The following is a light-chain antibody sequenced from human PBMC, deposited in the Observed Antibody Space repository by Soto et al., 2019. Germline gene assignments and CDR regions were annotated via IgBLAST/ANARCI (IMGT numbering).Light chain of an antibody. CDR1: QSIGDY. J-gene: IGKJ4*01. Sequence: DLQMTQSPSSLSASVGDRVAITCRASQSIGDYVNWYQQRPGMAPKLLIYSASILQHGAPSRFSGTGSGTDFTLTISSLQPEDFATYYCQQGYTTTRSFGGGTRVEIK. CDR2: SAS. CDR3: QQGYTTTRS. V-gene: IGKV1-39*01.